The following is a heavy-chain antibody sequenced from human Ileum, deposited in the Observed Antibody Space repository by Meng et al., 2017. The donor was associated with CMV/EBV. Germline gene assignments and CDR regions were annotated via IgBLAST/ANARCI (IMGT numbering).Heavy chain of an antibody. Sequence: FSVCGVIWVRQTPGKGLEWVSSISSSSAYIYYADSLKGRFTISNDDAKNSLYLQMNSLRADDTAVYFCARGHCSGGSCYSRYWFLDLWGRGTLVTVSS. J-gene: IGHJ2*01. D-gene: IGHD2-15*01. CDR3: ARGHCSGGSCYSRYWFLDL. CDR1: FSVCG. CDR2: ISSSSAYI. V-gene: IGHV3-21*06.